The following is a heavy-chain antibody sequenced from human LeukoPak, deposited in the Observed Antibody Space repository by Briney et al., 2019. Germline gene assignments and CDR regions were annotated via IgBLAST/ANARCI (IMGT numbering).Heavy chain of an antibody. CDR3: AKDHIFSFYYYMDV. J-gene: IGHJ6*03. D-gene: IGHD3-9*01. CDR1: GFTFSTFA. V-gene: IGHV3-21*01. Sequence: GGSLRLSCAASGFTFSTFAMHWVRLSPGKGLEWVSSITGSGPYMLYADSVKGRFTISRDNSKNTLYLQMNSLRAEDTAMYYCAKDHIFSFYYYMDVWGKGTTVTVSS. CDR2: ITGSGPYM.